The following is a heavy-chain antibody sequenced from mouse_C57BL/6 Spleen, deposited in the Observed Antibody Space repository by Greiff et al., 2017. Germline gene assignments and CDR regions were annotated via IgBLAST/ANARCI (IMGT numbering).Heavy chain of an antibody. CDR1: GYTFTDYY. D-gene: IGHD4-1*01. V-gene: IGHV1-76*01. CDR2: IYPGSGNT. Sequence: QVQLKQSGAELVRPGASVKLSCKASGYTFTDYYINWVKQRPGQGLEWIARIYPGSGNTYYNEKFKGKATLTAEKSSSTAYMQLSSLTSEDSAVYFCARHWVHFDYWGQGTTLTVSS. J-gene: IGHJ2*01. CDR3: ARHWVHFDY.